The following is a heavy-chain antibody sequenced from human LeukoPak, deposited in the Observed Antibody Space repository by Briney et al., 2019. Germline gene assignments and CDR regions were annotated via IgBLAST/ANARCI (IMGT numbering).Heavy chain of an antibody. Sequence: SQTLSLTCTVSGGSISSGDYYWSWIRQHPGKGLEWIGYIYYSGSTYYNPSLKCRVTISVDTSKNQFSLKLSSVTAADTAVYYCAREEPYCSSTSCWNWLDPWGQGTLVTVSS. J-gene: IGHJ5*02. CDR1: GGSISSGDYY. D-gene: IGHD2-2*01. CDR2: IYYSGST. V-gene: IGHV4-30-4*01. CDR3: AREEPYCSSTSCWNWLDP.